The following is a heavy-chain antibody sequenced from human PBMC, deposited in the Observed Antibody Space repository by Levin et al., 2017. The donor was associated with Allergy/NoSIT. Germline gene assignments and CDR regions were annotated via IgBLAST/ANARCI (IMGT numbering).Heavy chain of an antibody. Sequence: GGSLRLSCAASGFTFSTYWMSWVRQAPGKGLEWVANIKQDGSEQYYVDSVKGRFTISRDNAKNSLYLQMHSLRAEDTAVYYCARLKGGSDFDYWGQGTLVTVSS. CDR3: ARLKGGSDFDY. V-gene: IGHV3-7*01. J-gene: IGHJ4*02. CDR1: GFTFSTYW. CDR2: IKQDGSEQ.